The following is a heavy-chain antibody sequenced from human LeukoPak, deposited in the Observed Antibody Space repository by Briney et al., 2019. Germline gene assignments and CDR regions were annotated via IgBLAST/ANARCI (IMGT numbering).Heavy chain of an antibody. Sequence: SETLFLTCAVSGVPFSNYYWSWVRQSPSQGLEWIGEINHSGYTNYNPSLKSRVTMSIDTSKNQFSLKLTSVTAADAGVYYCTRAVAGHPDWGQGTLVTVSS. CDR3: TRAVAGHPD. CDR2: INHSGYT. CDR1: GVPFSNYY. D-gene: IGHD6-19*01. J-gene: IGHJ4*02. V-gene: IGHV4-34*01.